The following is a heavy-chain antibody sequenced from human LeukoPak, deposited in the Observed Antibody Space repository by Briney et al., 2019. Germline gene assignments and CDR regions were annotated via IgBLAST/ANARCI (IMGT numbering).Heavy chain of an antibody. V-gene: IGHV3-9*01. CDR3: AKDYRRVEYSSGWDNWFDP. J-gene: IGHJ5*02. CDR2: ISWNSGSI. D-gene: IGHD6-19*01. Sequence: GRSLRLSCAASGFTFDDYAMHWVRQAPGKGLEWVSGISWNSGSIGYADSVKGRFTISRDNAKNSLYLQMNSLRAEDTALYYCAKDYRRVEYSSGWDNWFDPWGQGTLVTVSS. CDR1: GFTFDDYA.